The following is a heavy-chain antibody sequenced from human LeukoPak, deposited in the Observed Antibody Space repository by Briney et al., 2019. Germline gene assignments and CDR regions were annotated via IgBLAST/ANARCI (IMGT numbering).Heavy chain of an antibody. CDR1: GFTFSSYS. CDR3: ARYCGSTNCMGYFDY. CDR2: ISSSSSTI. Sequence: PGGSLRLSCAVSGFTFSSYSMNWVRQAPGKGLEWVSYISSSSSTIYYADSVKGRFTISRDNAKNSLYLQMNSLRAEDTAVYYCARYCGSTNCMGYFDYWGQGTLVTVSS. V-gene: IGHV3-48*04. J-gene: IGHJ4*02. D-gene: IGHD2-2*01.